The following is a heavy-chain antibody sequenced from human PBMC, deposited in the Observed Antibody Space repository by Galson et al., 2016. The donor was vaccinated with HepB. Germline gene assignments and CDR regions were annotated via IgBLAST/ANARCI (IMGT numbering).Heavy chain of an antibody. CDR3: ARPRTVIGLYYFDS. Sequence: SVKVSCKASGYSFTSYYMHWVRQAPGQGPEWMGQINPRSGSTSYAQNFRGRVTMTRDTSTRTVYMELSSLRSEDTAVYYCARPRTVIGLYYFDSWGQGTRVTVSS. CDR2: INPRSGST. D-gene: IGHD3-22*01. J-gene: IGHJ4*02. CDR1: GYSFTSYY. V-gene: IGHV1-46*01.